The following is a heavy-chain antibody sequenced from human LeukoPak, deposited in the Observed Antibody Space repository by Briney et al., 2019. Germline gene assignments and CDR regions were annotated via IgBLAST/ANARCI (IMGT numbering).Heavy chain of an antibody. Sequence: PGGSLRLSCVASGFTFSSYWMTWVRQAPGKGQEWVANIKEDGSQRYYVDSVKGRFTISRDNAKSSLYLQMNSLRVEDTAVYYCARDSGYFRFGYWGQGTLVTVSS. CDR1: GFTFSSYW. V-gene: IGHV3-7*01. CDR2: IKEDGSQR. J-gene: IGHJ4*02. D-gene: IGHD3-22*01. CDR3: ARDSGYFRFGY.